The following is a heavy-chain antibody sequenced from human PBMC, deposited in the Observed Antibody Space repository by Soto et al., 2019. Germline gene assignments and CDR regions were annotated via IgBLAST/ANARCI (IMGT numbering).Heavy chain of an antibody. CDR1: GFIFSRYG. V-gene: IGHV3-30*18. J-gene: IGHJ4*02. CDR2: ISYDGSSK. Sequence: QVQLVESGGGVVQPGRSLRLSCAASGFIFSRYGMHWFRQAPGKGLEWVAVISYDGSSKYYADSVKGRFTISRDNSENTLHLQMNSLRAEDTAMYYCAKGGEYQLLSIYFDYWGQGTPVTVSS. D-gene: IGHD2-2*01. CDR3: AKGGEYQLLSIYFDY.